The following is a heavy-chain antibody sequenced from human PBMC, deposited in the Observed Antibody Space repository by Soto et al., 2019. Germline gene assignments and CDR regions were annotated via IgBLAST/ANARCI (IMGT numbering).Heavy chain of an antibody. D-gene: IGHD3-10*01. CDR1: GYPFTSYD. J-gene: IGHJ6*02. CDR3: ARDYYYGSGSPYYGMDV. Sequence: ASVKVSCKASGYPFTSYDINWVRHATGQGLEWMGWMNPNSGNTGYAQKFQGRVTMTRNTSISTAYMELSSLRSEDTAVYYCARDYYYGSGSPYYGMDVWGQGTTVTVSS. CDR2: MNPNSGNT. V-gene: IGHV1-8*01.